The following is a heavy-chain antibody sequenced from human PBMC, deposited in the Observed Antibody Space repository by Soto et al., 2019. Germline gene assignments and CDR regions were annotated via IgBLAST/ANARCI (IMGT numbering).Heavy chain of an antibody. CDR3: AKDGRFLEWLLSTWYYFDY. V-gene: IGHV3-23*01. Sequence: GGSLRLSCAASGFTFSSYAMSWVRQAPGKGLEWVSALSGSGANTYYADSVKGRFTISRDNSKNTLYLQMNSLRAEDTAVYYCAKDGRFLEWLLSTWYYFDYWGQGTLVTVSS. D-gene: IGHD3-3*01. CDR1: GFTFSSYA. CDR2: LSGSGANT. J-gene: IGHJ4*02.